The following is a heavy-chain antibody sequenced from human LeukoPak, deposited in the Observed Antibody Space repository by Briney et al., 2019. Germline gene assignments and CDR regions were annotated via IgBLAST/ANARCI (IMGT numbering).Heavy chain of an antibody. Sequence: GASVKVSCKASGYTFTNYYMHWVRQAPGQGLEWMGMINPSGGSTTYAQKFQGRVTMTTDTSTSTAYMELRSLRSDDTAVYYCARDRLATVTTEPYHTFDYWGQGTLVTVSS. D-gene: IGHD4-17*01. V-gene: IGHV1-46*01. CDR1: GYTFTNYY. CDR3: ARDRLATVTTEPYHTFDY. CDR2: INPSGGST. J-gene: IGHJ4*02.